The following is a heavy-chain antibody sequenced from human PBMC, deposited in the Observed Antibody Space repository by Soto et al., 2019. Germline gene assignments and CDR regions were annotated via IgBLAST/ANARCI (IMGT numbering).Heavy chain of an antibody. J-gene: IGHJ4*02. CDR3: ASTLQYCTSTSFYPWGRVDY. V-gene: IGHV3-48*02. CDR2: ISSSSSTI. CDR1: GFTFSDYA. D-gene: IGHD2-2*01. Sequence: EVQLVESGGGLVQPGGSLRLSCAASGFTFSDYALNWVRQAPGEGLEWISYISSSSSTIYFADSLKGRFTISRDNAKNSLYLQMNSLRDEETAVYYCASTLQYCTSTSFYPWGRVDYWGQGTLVTVSS.